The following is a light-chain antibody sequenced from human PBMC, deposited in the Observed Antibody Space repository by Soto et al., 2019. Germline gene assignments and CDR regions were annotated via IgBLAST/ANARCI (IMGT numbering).Light chain of an antibody. CDR3: CSYAGDYTLV. J-gene: IGLJ3*02. V-gene: IGLV2-11*01. Sequence: QSALTQPRSVSGSPGQSVTISCTGTSSDVGAYNYVSWYQQQPGKAPKLMIYDVSQRPSGVPDRLSGSKSGNTASLTISGLQTEDEADYYCCSYAGDYTLVFGGGTKLTVL. CDR2: DVS. CDR1: SSDVGAYNY.